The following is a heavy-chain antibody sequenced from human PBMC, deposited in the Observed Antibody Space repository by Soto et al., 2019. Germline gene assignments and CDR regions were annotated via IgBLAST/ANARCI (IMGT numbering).Heavy chain of an antibody. J-gene: IGHJ3*02. D-gene: IGHD2-2*02. CDR2: IYPGDSDT. CDR1: GYSFTSYW. CDR3: ARRATVVPAAIFAFDI. V-gene: IGHV5-51*01. Sequence: GESLKISCKGSGYSFTSYWIGWVRQMPGKGLEWMGIIYPGDSDTRYSPSFQGQVTISADKSISTAYLQWSSLKASDTAMYYCARRATVVPAAIFAFDIWGQGTMVTVSS.